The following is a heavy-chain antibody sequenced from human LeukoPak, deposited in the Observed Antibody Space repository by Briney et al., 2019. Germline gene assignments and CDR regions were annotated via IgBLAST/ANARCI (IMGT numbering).Heavy chain of an antibody. CDR2: IVVGSGNT. Sequence: SVKVSCKASGFTFTSSAMQWVRQARGLRLVWIGWIVVGSGNTNYAQKFQERVTITRDMSTSTAYMELSSLRSEDTAVYYCAADRRSGSYDYWGQGTLVTVSS. CDR1: GFTFTSSA. CDR3: AADRRSGSYDY. J-gene: IGHJ4*02. D-gene: IGHD1-26*01. V-gene: IGHV1-58*02.